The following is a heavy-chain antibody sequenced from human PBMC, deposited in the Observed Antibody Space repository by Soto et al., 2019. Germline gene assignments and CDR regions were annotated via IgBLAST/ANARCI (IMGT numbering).Heavy chain of an antibody. V-gene: IGHV3-48*02. CDR3: TVSLTVDY. Sequence: EVQLVESGGGLVQPGGSLRLSCAASGFTFSSYNMDWVRQAPGKGLEWVSYISSSSSTIYYADSVKGRFTISRDNAKNSLYLQMNSLRDEDTAVYYCTVSLTVDYWGQGTPVTVSS. CDR1: GFTFSSYN. J-gene: IGHJ4*02. CDR2: ISSSSSTI.